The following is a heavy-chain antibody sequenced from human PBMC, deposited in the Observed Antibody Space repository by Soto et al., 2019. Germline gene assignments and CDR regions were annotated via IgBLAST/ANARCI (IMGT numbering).Heavy chain of an antibody. CDR1: GFTFSTYT. J-gene: IGHJ4*02. V-gene: IGHV3-30-3*01. CDR2: VSFDGSNK. CDR3: ARDYSTTDPFDY. Sequence: GGSLRLSCAASGFTFSTYTLHWVRQAPGKGLEWVAVVSFDGSNKYYADSLEGRFTISRDNSKNTLYLEMNSLRAEDTAVYYCARDYSTTDPFDYWGQGPLVTVYS. D-gene: IGHD2-21*01.